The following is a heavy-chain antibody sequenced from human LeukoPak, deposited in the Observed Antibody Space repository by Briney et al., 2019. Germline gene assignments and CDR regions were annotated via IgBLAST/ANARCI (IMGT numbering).Heavy chain of an antibody. CDR3: AREACSSGTCDAFDI. CDR1: GASFSGYY. V-gene: IGHV4-34*01. Sequence: SETLSLTCAVYGASFSGYYWSWIRQPPGKGLGWIGEINHSVTTNYNPSLKSRVSMSVDTSKNQFSLKLSSVTAADTAVYYCAREACSSGTCDAFDIWGQGTRVTVSS. D-gene: IGHD2-15*01. J-gene: IGHJ3*02. CDR2: INHSVTT.